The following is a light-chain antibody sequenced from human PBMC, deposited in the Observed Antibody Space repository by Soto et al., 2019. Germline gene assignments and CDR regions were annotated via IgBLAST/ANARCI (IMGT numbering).Light chain of an antibody. Sequence: QSVLTQPASVSGSPGQSITISCTGTSSDVGGYNYVSWYQQHPGKAPKLMIYDVSNRPSGVSNRFSGSKSGNTASLTISGLQADDVADYSCSSYTSSTTDVFGTRTKVTVL. J-gene: IGLJ1*01. CDR1: SSDVGGYNY. V-gene: IGLV2-14*01. CDR3: SSYTSSTTDV. CDR2: DVS.